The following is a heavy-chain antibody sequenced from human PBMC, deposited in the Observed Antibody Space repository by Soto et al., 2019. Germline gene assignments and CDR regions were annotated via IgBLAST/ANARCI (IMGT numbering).Heavy chain of an antibody. V-gene: IGHV3-7*03. CDR2: IKQDGSEK. CDR1: GFTFSSYW. CDR3: ARDQTAVAGKELYYYYGMDV. D-gene: IGHD6-19*01. J-gene: IGHJ6*02. Sequence: LRLSCAASGFTFSSYWMSWVRQAPGKGLEWVANIKQDGSEKYYVDSVKGRFTISRDNAKNSLYLQMNSLRAEDTAVYYCARDQTAVAGKELYYYYGMDVWGQGTTVTVSS.